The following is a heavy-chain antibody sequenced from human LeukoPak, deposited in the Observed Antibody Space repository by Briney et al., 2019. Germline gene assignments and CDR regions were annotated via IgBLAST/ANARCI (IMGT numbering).Heavy chain of an antibody. CDR1: GFTVSSNY. CDR2: VGNDEKT. Sequence: GGSLRLSCAASGFTVSSNYMSWVRQAPGQGLGWVAVVGNDEKTKFYADSLKGRLTVSRDNSKNTVYLQMNSLRDEDTAVYYCAREKQSGGTPFDYWGQGSLVTVSS. J-gene: IGHJ4*02. CDR3: AREKQSGGTPFDY. V-gene: IGHV3-33*08. D-gene: IGHD1-26*01.